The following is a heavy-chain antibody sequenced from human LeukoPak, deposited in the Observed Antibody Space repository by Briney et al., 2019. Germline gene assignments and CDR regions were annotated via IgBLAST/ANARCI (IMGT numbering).Heavy chain of an antibody. CDR3: VKDPYGAFDI. J-gene: IGHJ3*02. CDR1: RFTLSDYA. D-gene: IGHD3-10*01. CDR2: ISYDGGST. V-gene: IGHV3-64*03. Sequence: GGSLRLSCSASRFTLSDYAMNSGRQAPGKGLEYVSGISYDGGSTYYADSVKGRFTISRDSSKNTLYLQMSSLRAEDTAVYYCVKDPYGAFDIWGQGTMVTVSS.